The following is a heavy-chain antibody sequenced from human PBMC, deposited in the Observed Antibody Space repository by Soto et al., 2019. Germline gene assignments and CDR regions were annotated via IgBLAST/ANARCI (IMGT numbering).Heavy chain of an antibody. CDR3: ARGPPGDCGGDWHPEY. CDR2: ISSSSSFI. V-gene: IGHV3-48*02. D-gene: IGHD2-21*02. CDR1: AFTLSSYS. J-gene: IGHJ4*02. Sequence: GGPLRLSCAASAFTLSSYSMNWVRQAPGKGLDWVAYISSSSSFIYYAVSGKGRINISRDNAKNSMYLQMNSLRDELTAVYYCARGPPGDCGGDWHPEYWGRGTQVTVCS.